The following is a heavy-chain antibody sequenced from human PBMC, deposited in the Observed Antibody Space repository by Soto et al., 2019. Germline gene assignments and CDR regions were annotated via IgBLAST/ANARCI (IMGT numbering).Heavy chain of an antibody. V-gene: IGHV4-61*01. D-gene: IGHD3-10*01. CDR3: VRDSRRTGVKYFYGLDA. CDR1: GGSVTNGIYY. J-gene: IGHJ6*02. CDR2: IYYRGAT. Sequence: SETLSLTCNVSGGSVTNGIYYWSWIRQPPGGGLEWIGYIYYRGATKYNPSLESRVSISVDTPKNQFSLKLTSVTAADTAVYYCVRDSRRTGVKYFYGLDAWGQGTTVTVSS.